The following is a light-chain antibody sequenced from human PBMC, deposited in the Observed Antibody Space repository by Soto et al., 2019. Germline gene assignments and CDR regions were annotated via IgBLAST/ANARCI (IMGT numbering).Light chain of an antibody. CDR2: GAS. CDR1: QGVASRY. J-gene: IGKJ4*01. CDR3: QQYGSSPLS. V-gene: IGKV3-20*01. Sequence: DIVLTQSPGTLSLSPGERATLSCRASQGVASRYLAWYQQQPGQAPRLFIYGASTRATGIPDRFSGSGSGTDFPLTISRLEPEDFAVYYCQQYGSSPLSFGGGTKVELK.